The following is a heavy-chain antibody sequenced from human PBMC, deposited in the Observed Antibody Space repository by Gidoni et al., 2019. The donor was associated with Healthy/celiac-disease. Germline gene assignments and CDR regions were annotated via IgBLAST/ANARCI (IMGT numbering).Heavy chain of an antibody. V-gene: IGHV4-34*01. J-gene: IGHJ6*02. Sequence: QVQLQQWGAGLLKPSETLSLTCAVYGGSFSGYYWRWIRQPPGKGLEWIGEINHSGSTNYNPSLKSRVTISVDTSKNQFSLKLSSVTAADTAVYYCARGTRLDYDFWSGYYTGRYYGMDVWGQGTTVTVSS. CDR3: ARGTRLDYDFWSGYYTGRYYGMDV. D-gene: IGHD3-3*01. CDR2: INHSGST. CDR1: GGSFSGYY.